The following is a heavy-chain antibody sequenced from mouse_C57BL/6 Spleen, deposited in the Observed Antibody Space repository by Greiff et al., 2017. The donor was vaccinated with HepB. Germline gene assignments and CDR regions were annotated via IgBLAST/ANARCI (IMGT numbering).Heavy chain of an antibody. Sequence: VQLQQSGPELVKPGASVKISCKASGYAFSSSWMNWVKQRPGKGLEWIGRIYPGDGDTNYNGKFKGKATLTADKSSSTAYMQLSSLTSEDSAVYFCARGDGDWYYFDYWGQGTTLTVSS. V-gene: IGHV1-82*01. CDR2: IYPGDGDT. D-gene: IGHD2-13*01. CDR1: GYAFSSSW. CDR3: ARGDGDWYYFDY. J-gene: IGHJ2*01.